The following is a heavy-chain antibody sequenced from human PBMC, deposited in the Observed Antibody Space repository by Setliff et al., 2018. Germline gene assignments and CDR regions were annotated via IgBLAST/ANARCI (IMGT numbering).Heavy chain of an antibody. CDR1: GGSVGNSYYY. Sequence: PSETLSLTCTVSGGSVGNSYYYWSWIRQPAGKGLEWIGRIYTTWSTNYNPSLRSRVSISLDTSKSQFFLKLDSVTAADTAVYYCARAHTWSLPNDNSGYPGWFDPWGQGTLVTVSS. J-gene: IGHJ5*02. V-gene: IGHV4-61*02. CDR3: ARAHTWSLPNDNSGYPGWFDP. CDR2: IYTTWST. D-gene: IGHD3-22*01.